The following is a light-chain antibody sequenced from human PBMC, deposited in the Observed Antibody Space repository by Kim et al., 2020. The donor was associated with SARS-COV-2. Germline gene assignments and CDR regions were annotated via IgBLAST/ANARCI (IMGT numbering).Light chain of an antibody. J-gene: IGKJ2*01. V-gene: IGKV1-5*01. Sequence: SETIADRVTITCRASQTINNWLAWYQQKPGKAPKLLIHGVSNLESGVPSRFSGSGSGTEFTLTINSLQPDDFATYYCQQYNTYSYSFGQGTKLEIK. CDR3: QQYNTYSYS. CDR2: GVS. CDR1: QTINNW.